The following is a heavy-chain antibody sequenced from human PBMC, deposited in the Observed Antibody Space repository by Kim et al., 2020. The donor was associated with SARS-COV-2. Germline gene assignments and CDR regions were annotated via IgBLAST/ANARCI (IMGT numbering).Heavy chain of an antibody. J-gene: IGHJ6*02. CDR3: AKDLEGQQLVIYYYYYGMDV. D-gene: IGHD6-13*01. CDR2: ISYDGSNK. Sequence: GGSLRLSCAASGFTFSSYGMHWVRQAPGKGLEWVAVISYDGSNKYYADSVKGRFTISRDNSKNTLYLQMNSLRAEDTAVYYCAKDLEGQQLVIYYYYYGMDVWGQGTTVTVSS. CDR1: GFTFSSYG. V-gene: IGHV3-30*18.